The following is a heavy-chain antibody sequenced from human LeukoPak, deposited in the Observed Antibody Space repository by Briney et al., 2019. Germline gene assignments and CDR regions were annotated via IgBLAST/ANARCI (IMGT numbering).Heavy chain of an antibody. V-gene: IGHV3-21*01. Sequence: GGSLRLSCAASGFTFSSYSMNWVRQAPGKGLEWVSSISSSSSYIYYADSVKGRFTISRDNAKNSPYLQMNSLRLEDTAVYYCAKGHGSSWSFIDYWGQGTLVTVSS. CDR3: AKGHGSSWSFIDY. CDR2: ISSSSSYI. CDR1: GFTFSSYS. D-gene: IGHD6-13*01. J-gene: IGHJ4*02.